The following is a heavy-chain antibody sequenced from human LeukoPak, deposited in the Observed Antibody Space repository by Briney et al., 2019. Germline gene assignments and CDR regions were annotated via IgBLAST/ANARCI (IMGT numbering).Heavy chain of an antibody. J-gene: IGHJ4*02. D-gene: IGHD1-26*01. CDR3: AKVVGATTRGYFDY. Sequence: GGSLRLTCAASGFTFRSHWMHWVRQAPGKGLVWVSRINNDGRSTSYADSVKGRLTISRDNAKNTLYLQMNSLKAEDTAVYYCAKVVGATTRGYFDYWGQGTLVTVSS. CDR2: INNDGRST. CDR1: GFTFRSHW. V-gene: IGHV3-74*01.